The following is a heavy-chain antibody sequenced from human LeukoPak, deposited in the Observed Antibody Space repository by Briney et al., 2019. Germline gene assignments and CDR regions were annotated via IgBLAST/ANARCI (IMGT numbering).Heavy chain of an antibody. Sequence: PSETLSLTCTVSGGSISSGSYYWGWIRQPPGKGLEWIGSIYHSGSTYYNPSLKSRVTISVDTSKNQFSLKLSSVTAADTAVYYCARHSLLEPRPYYFDYWGQGTLVTVSS. CDR1: GGSISSGSYY. CDR2: IYHSGST. D-gene: IGHD1-1*01. V-gene: IGHV4-39*01. CDR3: ARHSLLEPRPYYFDY. J-gene: IGHJ4*02.